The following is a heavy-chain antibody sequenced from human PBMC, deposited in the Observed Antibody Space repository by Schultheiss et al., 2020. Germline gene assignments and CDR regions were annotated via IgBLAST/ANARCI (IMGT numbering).Heavy chain of an antibody. CDR3: AKDLHYDILTGIFDY. CDR2: ISYDGSNK. V-gene: IGHV3-30*18. Sequence: GESLKISCAASGFTFSSYGMHWVRQAPGKGLEWVAVISYDGSNKYYADSVKGRFTISRDNSKNTLYLQMNSLRAEDTAVYYCAKDLHYDILTGIFDYWGQGTLVTVSS. D-gene: IGHD3-9*01. CDR1: GFTFSSYG. J-gene: IGHJ4*02.